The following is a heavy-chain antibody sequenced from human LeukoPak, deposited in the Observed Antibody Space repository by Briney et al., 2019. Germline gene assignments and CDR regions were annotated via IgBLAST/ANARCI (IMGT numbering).Heavy chain of an antibody. Sequence: PGGCLRLSCAASGFTFSSNWMHWVRQAPGKGLVWVSRISGDGSRTDYADSVKGRFTISRDNRKNTLYLQMNSLRAEDTAVYYCARPLGPSVDFDYWGQGTLVTVSS. J-gene: IGHJ4*02. CDR2: ISGDGSRT. V-gene: IGHV3-74*01. D-gene: IGHD7-27*01. CDR1: GFTFSSNW. CDR3: ARPLGPSVDFDY.